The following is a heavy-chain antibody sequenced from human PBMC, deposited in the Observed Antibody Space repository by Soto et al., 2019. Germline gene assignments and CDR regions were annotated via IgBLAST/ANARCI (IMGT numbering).Heavy chain of an antibody. J-gene: IGHJ4*02. CDR2: FIPIFGTT. CDR1: GGTFSSYA. Sequence: QVHLVQSGAEVKKPGSSVKVSCKASGGTFSSYAISWVRQAPGQGLEWMGGFIPIFGTTNYAQKFQGRVKITADESTSTAYMELSRLRSEDTAVYYWTRDRGRRYNDGRGYYYSAYWGQGTLVTVSS. V-gene: IGHV1-69*01. CDR3: TRDRGRRYNDGRGYYYSAY. D-gene: IGHD3-22*01.